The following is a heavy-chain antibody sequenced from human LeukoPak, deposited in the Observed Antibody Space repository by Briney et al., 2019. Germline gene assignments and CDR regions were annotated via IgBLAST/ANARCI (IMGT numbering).Heavy chain of an antibody. V-gene: IGHV3-43D*04. CDR3: AKERRGYYVDV. D-gene: IGHD3-10*01. CDR1: GFTFGEYA. J-gene: IGHJ6*03. Sequence: PGGSLRLSCAASGFTFGEYAMQWVRQAPGKGLEWVSLLNWVATRTYYADSVKGRFSISRDNSKNSLSLQMNSLRPEDTALYYCAKERRGYYVDVWGRGTTVTVSS. CDR2: LNWVATRT.